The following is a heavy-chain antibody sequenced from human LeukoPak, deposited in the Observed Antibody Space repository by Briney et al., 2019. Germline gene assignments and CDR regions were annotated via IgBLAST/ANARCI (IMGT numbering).Heavy chain of an antibody. CDR3: ARDSGSPQDAFDI. CDR2: ISSGSSFI. V-gene: IGHV3-21*01. D-gene: IGHD6-13*01. CDR1: GFTFSSYS. Sequence: GGSLRLSWAASGFTFSSYSMNWVRQAPGKGLEWVSSISSGSSFIYYADSVKGRFTISRDNAKNSLYLQMNSLRAEDTAVYYCARDSGSPQDAFDIWGQGTMVTVSS. J-gene: IGHJ3*02.